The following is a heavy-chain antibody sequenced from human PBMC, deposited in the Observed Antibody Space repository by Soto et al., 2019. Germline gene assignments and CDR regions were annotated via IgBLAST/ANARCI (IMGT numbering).Heavy chain of an antibody. D-gene: IGHD3-16*01. CDR3: AREGAASPSYYYGTDV. CDR1: GGSISSGDSY. Sequence: PSETLSLTCTVSGGSISSGDSYWSWIRQSPGKGLEWIGYIYYSGSTYYNPSLRSRVTISVDTSKNQFSLKLNSVTAADTAVYFCAREGAASPSYYYGTDVWGQGTTVTVSS. J-gene: IGHJ6*02. V-gene: IGHV4-30-4*01. CDR2: IYYSGST.